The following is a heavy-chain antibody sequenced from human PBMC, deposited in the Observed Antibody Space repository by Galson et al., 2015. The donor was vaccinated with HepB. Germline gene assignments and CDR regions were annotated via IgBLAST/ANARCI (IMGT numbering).Heavy chain of an antibody. CDR1: GFTFSSYA. Sequence: SLRLSCAASGFTFSSYAMHWVRQAPGKGLEWVAVISYDGSNKYYADSVKGRFTISRDNSKNTLYLQMNSLRAEDTAVYYCARSHVDFWSAYYGMDVWGQGTTVTVSS. CDR2: ISYDGSNK. CDR3: ARSHVDFWSAYYGMDV. J-gene: IGHJ6*02. V-gene: IGHV3-30*04. D-gene: IGHD3-3*01.